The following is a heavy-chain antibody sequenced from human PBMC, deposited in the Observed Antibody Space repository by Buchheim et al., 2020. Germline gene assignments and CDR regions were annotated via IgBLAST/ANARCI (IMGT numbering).Heavy chain of an antibody. CDR1: GGSISSYY. V-gene: IGHV4-59*08. D-gene: IGHD3-3*01. CDR3: ARGNLSRITIFGVVISYYFDY. J-gene: IGHJ4*02. CDR2: IYYSGST. Sequence: QVQLQESGPGLVKPSETLSLTCTVSGGSISSYYWSWIRQPPGKGLEWIGYIYYSGSTNYNPSLKSRVTISVDTSKNQFSLKLSSVTAADTAVYYCARGNLSRITIFGVVISYYFDYWGQGTL.